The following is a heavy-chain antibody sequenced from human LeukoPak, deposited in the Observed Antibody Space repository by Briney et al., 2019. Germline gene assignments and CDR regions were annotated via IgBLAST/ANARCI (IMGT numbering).Heavy chain of an antibody. V-gene: IGHV3-30-3*01. Sequence: GRSLRLSCAASALFFSNSGMHWVRQAPGKGLEWVAVISFDGTNKYYADSVKGRFTISRDNSKNTVYVQMSSLRGDDSGVYYCAAGPSVDCSRTRWPPTDYWGQGTLVTVSS. CDR3: AAGPSVDCSRTRWPPTDY. J-gene: IGHJ4*02. CDR2: ISFDGTNK. D-gene: IGHD2-2*01. CDR1: ALFFSNSG.